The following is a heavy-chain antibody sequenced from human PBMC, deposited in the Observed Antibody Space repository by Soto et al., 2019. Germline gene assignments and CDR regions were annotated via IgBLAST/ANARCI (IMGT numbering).Heavy chain of an antibody. CDR3: AKDREFITMVRGVRGGQIDAFDI. D-gene: IGHD3-10*01. Sequence: GGSLRLSCAASGFTFSSYAMSWVRQAPGKGLEWVSAISGSGGSTYYADSVKGRFTISRDNSKSTLYLQMNSLRAEDTAVYYCAKDREFITMVRGVRGGQIDAFDIWGQGTMVTVSS. V-gene: IGHV3-23*01. CDR1: GFTFSSYA. CDR2: ISGSGGST. J-gene: IGHJ3*02.